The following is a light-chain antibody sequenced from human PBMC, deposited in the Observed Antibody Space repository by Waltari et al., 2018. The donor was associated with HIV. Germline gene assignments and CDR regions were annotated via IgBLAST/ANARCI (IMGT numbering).Light chain of an antibody. J-gene: IGLJ2*01. CDR1: SSDIGGYNY. V-gene: IGLV2-14*01. CDR3: SSYTSSGTL. CDR2: EVN. Sequence: QSALTQTASVSGSPGQSITISCTGTSSDIGGYNYVSWYQQYPGKAPKLRIYEVNNRPSGISNRFSGSKSGNTASLTISGLQAEDEADYYCSSYTSSGTLLGGGTKVTVL.